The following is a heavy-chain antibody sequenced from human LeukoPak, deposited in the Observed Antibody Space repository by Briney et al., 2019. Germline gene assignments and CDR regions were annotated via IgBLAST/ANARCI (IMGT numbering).Heavy chain of an antibody. J-gene: IGHJ4*02. V-gene: IGHV3-23*01. CDR1: GFTFSSYA. CDR2: ISGSGGST. CDR3: AKDRSGYSYHYFDY. Sequence: GGSLGLSCAASGFTFSSYAMSWVRQAPGKGLEWVSAISGSGGSTYYADSVKGRFTISRDNSKNTLYLQMNSLRAEDTAVYYCAKDRSGYSYHYFDYWGQGTLVTVSS. D-gene: IGHD3-22*01.